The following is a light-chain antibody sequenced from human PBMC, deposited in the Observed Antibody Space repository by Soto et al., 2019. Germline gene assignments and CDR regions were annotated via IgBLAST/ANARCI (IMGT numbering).Light chain of an antibody. Sequence: QSALTQPASVSGSPGQSITNSCIGISSTYNLISWYQHHPGKAPKLMIYDVSKRPSDVSNRFSGSKSGNTASLTISGLQADDEADYYCCSYAGLSTLVFGGGTKVTVL. J-gene: IGLJ2*01. V-gene: IGLV2-23*02. CDR1: SSTYNL. CDR2: DVS. CDR3: CSYAGLSTLV.